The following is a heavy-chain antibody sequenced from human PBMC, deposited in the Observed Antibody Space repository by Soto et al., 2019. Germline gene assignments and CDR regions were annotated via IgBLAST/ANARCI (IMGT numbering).Heavy chain of an antibody. CDR1: GFTFSSYG. Sequence: QVQLVESGGGVVQPGRSLRLSCAASGFTFSSYGMHWVRQAPGKGLEWVAVIWYDGSNKYYADSVKGRFTISRDNSKNTLYMQMNSLRAEDTAVYYCARDDHAVAGTWFDYCGQGTLVTVSS. CDR3: ARDDHAVAGTWFDY. D-gene: IGHD6-19*01. V-gene: IGHV3-33*01. CDR2: IWYDGSNK. J-gene: IGHJ4*02.